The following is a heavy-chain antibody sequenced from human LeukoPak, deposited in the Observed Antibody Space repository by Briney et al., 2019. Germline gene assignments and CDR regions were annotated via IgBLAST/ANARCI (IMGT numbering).Heavy chain of an antibody. Sequence: GGSLRLSCTASGFTFSSYAMSWVRQAPGKGLEWVSAISASGGSTYYADSVKGRFTISRDNSKNTLYLQMNSLRAEDTAVYYCAGIAARHDWFDPWGQGTLVTVSS. J-gene: IGHJ5*02. CDR2: ISASGGST. D-gene: IGHD6-6*01. CDR1: GFTFSSYA. CDR3: AGIAARHDWFDP. V-gene: IGHV3-23*01.